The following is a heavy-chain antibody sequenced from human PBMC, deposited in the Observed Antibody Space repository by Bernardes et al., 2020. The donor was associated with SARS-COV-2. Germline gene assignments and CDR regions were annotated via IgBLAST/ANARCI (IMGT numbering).Heavy chain of an antibody. D-gene: IGHD1-26*01. CDR3: AGDLDRLYSGSRTDAFDI. Sequence: ASVKVSCKASGYTFTGYYMHWVRQAPGQGLEWMGWINPNSGGTNYAQKFQGRVTMTRDTSISTAYMELSRLRSDDTAVYYCAGDLDRLYSGSRTDAFDIWDQGKMVTVSS. V-gene: IGHV1-2*02. CDR2: INPNSGGT. CDR1: GYTFTGYY. J-gene: IGHJ3*02.